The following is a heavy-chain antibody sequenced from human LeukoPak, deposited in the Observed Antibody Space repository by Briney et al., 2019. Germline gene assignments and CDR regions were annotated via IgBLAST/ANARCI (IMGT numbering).Heavy chain of an antibody. V-gene: IGHV1-2*02. J-gene: IGHJ3*02. CDR2: ISPDSVEK. CDR1: GYTFTGYY. CDR3: ARKRGVGVDTNAFDI. D-gene: IGHD3-3*01. Sequence: ASVKVSCKASGYTFTGYYLHWVRQAPAQGLEWMGWISPDSVEKKYAQKFQGRVTMTRDTSISTAYMELSRLRSDDTAVYYCARKRGVGVDTNAFDIWGQGTMVTVSS.